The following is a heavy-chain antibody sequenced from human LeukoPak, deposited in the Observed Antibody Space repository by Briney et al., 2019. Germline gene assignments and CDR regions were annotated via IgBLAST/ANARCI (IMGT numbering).Heavy chain of an antibody. V-gene: IGHV4-39*01. D-gene: IGHD6-19*01. CDR1: GGSISSSSYY. J-gene: IGHJ6*03. CDR2: IYYSGST. Sequence: SETLSLTCTVSGGSISSSSYYWGWIRQPPGKGLEWIGSIYYSGSTYYNPSLKSRVTISLDTSKNQFSLKLSSVTAADTAVYYCASGVAGTLYYYYYMDVWGKGTTATVSS. CDR3: ASGVAGTLYYYYYMDV.